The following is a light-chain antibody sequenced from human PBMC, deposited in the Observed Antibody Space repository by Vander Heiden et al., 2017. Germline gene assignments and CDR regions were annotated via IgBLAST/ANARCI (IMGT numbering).Light chain of an antibody. CDR2: EAN. V-gene: IGLV2-23*01. J-gene: IGLJ1*01. CDR1: SSDLGSYNL. CDR3: CSYVGRSSYV. Sequence: QTALAQPGPGSGAPGQVDTLARTGTSSDLGSYNLVSWYQHHPGKAPKLIIYEANKRPSGVSDRFSGSKSGNTASLTISGLQAEDEADYYCCSYVGRSSYVFGTGTKVTVL.